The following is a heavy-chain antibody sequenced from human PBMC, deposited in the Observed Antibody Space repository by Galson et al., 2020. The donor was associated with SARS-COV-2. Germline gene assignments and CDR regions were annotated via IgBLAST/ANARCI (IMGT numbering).Heavy chain of an antibody. V-gene: IGHV1-2*02. CDR3: SRDFPLGYCSSISCYTGWFDP. J-gene: IGHJ5*02. CDR2: INPNSGGT. D-gene: IGHD2-2*02. CDR1: GYTFNGYY. Sequence: ASVQVSCKASGYTFNGYYLHWVRQAPGQGLEWMGWINPNSGGTNYAQKFQGRVTMTRDTSISTAYMELSRLRSDDTAVYYCSRDFPLGYCSSISCYTGWFDPWGQGTLVTVSS.